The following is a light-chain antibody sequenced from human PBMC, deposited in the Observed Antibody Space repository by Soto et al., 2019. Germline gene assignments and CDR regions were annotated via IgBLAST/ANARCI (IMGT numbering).Light chain of an antibody. CDR2: EVT. V-gene: IGLV2-8*01. CDR3: SSYAGDTVV. J-gene: IGLJ2*01. Sequence: QSALTQPPSASESPGQSVTISCTGTSSDVGRYNFVSWYQQHPGKAPKLLIYEVTKRPAGVPDRFSGSKSGNTASLTVSGLQADDEANYYCSSYAGDTVVFGGGTKVTVL. CDR1: SSDVGRYNF.